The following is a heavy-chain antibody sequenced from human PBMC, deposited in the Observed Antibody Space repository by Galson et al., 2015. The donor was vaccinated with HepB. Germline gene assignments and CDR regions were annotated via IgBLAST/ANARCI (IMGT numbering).Heavy chain of an antibody. CDR1: GGTFSSYA. Sequence: SVKVSCKASGGTFSSYAISWVRQAPGQELEWMGGIIPIFGTANYAQKFQGRVTITADKSTSTAYMELSSLRSEDTAVYYCARYDYGDYSDYYYGMDVWGQGTTVTVSS. V-gene: IGHV1-69*06. J-gene: IGHJ6*02. CDR2: IIPIFGTA. D-gene: IGHD4-17*01. CDR3: ARYDYGDYSDYYYGMDV.